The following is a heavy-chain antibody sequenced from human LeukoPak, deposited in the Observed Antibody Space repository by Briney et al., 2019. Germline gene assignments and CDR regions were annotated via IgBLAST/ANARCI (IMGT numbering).Heavy chain of an antibody. CDR2: ISAYNGNT. J-gene: IGHJ4*02. D-gene: IGHD4-17*01. CDR1: GYTFTSYG. Sequence: ASVKVSCKASGYTFTSYGISWVRQVPGQGLEWMGWISAYNGNTNYAQKLQGRVTMTTDTSTSTAYMELRSLRSDDTAVYYCARGKTTVSKKSEPTSFDYWGQGTLVTVSS. CDR3: ARGKTTVSKKSEPTSFDY. V-gene: IGHV1-18*01.